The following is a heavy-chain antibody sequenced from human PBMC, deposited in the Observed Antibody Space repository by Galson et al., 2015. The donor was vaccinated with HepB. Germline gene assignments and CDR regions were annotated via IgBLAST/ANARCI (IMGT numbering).Heavy chain of an antibody. D-gene: IGHD3-22*01. J-gene: IGHJ3*02. V-gene: IGHV3-9*01. CDR2: ISWNSGSI. CDR3: AKSNHSSGYYLGDAFDI. CDR1: GFTFDDYA. Sequence: SLRLSCAASGFTFDDYAMHWVRHAPGKGLEWVSGISWNSGSIGYADSVKGRFTISRDNAKNSLYLQMNSLRAEDTALYYCAKSNHSSGYYLGDAFDIWGQGTMVTVSS.